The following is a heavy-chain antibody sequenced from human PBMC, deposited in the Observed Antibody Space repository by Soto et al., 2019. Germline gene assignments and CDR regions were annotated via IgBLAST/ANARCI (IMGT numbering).Heavy chain of an antibody. V-gene: IGHV3-23*01. Sequence: PGGPLRLSCAASGFTFSSYAMSWVRQAPGKGLEWVSAISGSGGSTYYADSVKGRLTISRDNSKNTLYLQMNSLRAEDTAVYYCAKDRDVDIVATTQSKTPFDYWGQGTLVTVSS. D-gene: IGHD5-12*01. CDR2: ISGSGGST. J-gene: IGHJ4*02. CDR1: GFTFSSYA. CDR3: AKDRDVDIVATTQSKTPFDY.